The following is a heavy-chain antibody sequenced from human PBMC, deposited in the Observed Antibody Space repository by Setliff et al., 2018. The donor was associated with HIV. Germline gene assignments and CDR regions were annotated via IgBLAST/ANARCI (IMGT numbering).Heavy chain of an antibody. CDR2: IYYSGST. J-gene: IGHJ4*02. D-gene: IGHD1-1*01. V-gene: IGHV4-61*03. CDR1: GDSVSSRSYY. CDR3: AQLGMVDDFDY. Sequence: PSETLSLTCTVSGDSVSSRSYYWSWIRQPPGKGLEWIGYIYYSGSTNYNPSLKSRVTISVDTSKNHFSLKLRSVTAADTAAYYCAQLGMVDDFDYWGQGTLVTVSS.